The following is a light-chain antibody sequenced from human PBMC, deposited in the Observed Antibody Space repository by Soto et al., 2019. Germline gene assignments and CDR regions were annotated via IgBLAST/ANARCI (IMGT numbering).Light chain of an antibody. CDR3: QPRSTWTGT. Sequence: ETVLTQSPATLSMSPGERANLACRASQSGSNYLAWYQQKPGQAPRLLIYDASNRATGIPARFSGSRSGRDFTLTISSLEPEDFAVYYCQPRSTWTGTFGQGTKLAIK. J-gene: IGKJ2*01. V-gene: IGKV3-11*02. CDR1: QSGSNY. CDR2: DAS.